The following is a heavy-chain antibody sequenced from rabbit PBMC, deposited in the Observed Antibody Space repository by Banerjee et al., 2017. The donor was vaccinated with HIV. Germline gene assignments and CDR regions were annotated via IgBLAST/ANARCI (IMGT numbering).Heavy chain of an antibody. D-gene: IGHD4-2*01. Sequence: QSLEESGGDLVKPGASLTLTCTASGFSFSNSYYMCWVRQAPGKGLEWIACIYTGSSGSTYYASWAKGRFTITKTSSTTVTLQMTSLTAADTATYFCARGAGSFAIYYFNLWGQGTLVTVS. V-gene: IGHV1S40*01. CDR2: IYTGSSGST. CDR1: GFSFSNSYY. CDR3: ARGAGSFAIYYFNL. J-gene: IGHJ4*01.